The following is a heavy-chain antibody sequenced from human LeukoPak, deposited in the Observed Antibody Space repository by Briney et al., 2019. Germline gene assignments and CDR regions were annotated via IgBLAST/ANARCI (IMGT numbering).Heavy chain of an antibody. J-gene: IGHJ4*02. V-gene: IGHV3-9*01. CDR1: GFTFDDYA. D-gene: IGHD3-22*01. CDR3: AKGYHYYDSSGYPRALDY. CDR2: ISWNSGSI. Sequence: GGSLRLSCAASGFTFDDYAMHWVRHAPGKGLEWVSGISWNSGSIGYADSVKGRFTISRDNAKNSLYLQMNSLRAEDTALYYCAKGYHYYDSSGYPRALDYWDQGTLVTVSS.